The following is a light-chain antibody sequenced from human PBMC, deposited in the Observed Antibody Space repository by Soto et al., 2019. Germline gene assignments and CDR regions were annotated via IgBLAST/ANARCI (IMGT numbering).Light chain of an antibody. CDR1: QGIRTE. CDR2: AAS. Sequence: ATQMTQSPSSLSASVGDSVTIACRASQGIRTELAWYQQKRGEAPKLLIYAASALQSGVPSRLSGSGAGTDFTLTVSNLQPDDLGTYYEEEDADYRRTFGRGTKVQMK. V-gene: IGKV1-6*01. CDR3: EEDADYRRT. J-gene: IGKJ4*02.